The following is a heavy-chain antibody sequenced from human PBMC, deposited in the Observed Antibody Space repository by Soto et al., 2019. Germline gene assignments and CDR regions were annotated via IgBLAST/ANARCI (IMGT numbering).Heavy chain of an antibody. CDR1: GGSISSYY. CDR3: AMGSRRPYYYYGMDG. J-gene: IGHJ6*02. V-gene: IGHV4-59*01. Sequence: LETLSLTCTVSGGSISSYYWSWIRQPPGKGLEWIGYIYYSGSTNYNPSLKSRVTISVDTSKNQFSLKLSSVTAADTAVYYCAMGSRRPYYYYGMDGWGQGTKVTGSS. CDR2: IYYSGST. D-gene: IGHD3-10*01.